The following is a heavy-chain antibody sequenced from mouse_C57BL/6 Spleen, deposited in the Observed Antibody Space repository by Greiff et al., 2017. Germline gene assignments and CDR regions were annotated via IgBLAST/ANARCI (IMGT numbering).Heavy chain of an antibody. CDR3: ARYGSSFDY. CDR1: GYTFTSYW. V-gene: IGHV1-64*01. CDR2: IHPNSGST. Sequence: QVQLQQPGAELVKPGASVKLSCKASGYTFTSYWMHWVKQRPGQGLEWIGMIHPNSGSTNYNEKFTSKATLTVDKSSSTAYMQLSSLTSEDSAVYYFARYGSSFDYWGQGTTLTVSS. D-gene: IGHD1-1*01. J-gene: IGHJ2*01.